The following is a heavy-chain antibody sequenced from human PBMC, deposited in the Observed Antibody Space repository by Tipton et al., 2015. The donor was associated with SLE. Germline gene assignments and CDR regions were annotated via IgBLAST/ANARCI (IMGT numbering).Heavy chain of an antibody. Sequence: RSLRLSCAASGFSFSDYVLHGVRQTPGKGLEWVALIWFDGSNEDYADSVKGRFTISRDNSKNTLYLEMNSLRAEDTAMYYCARDWGGGAVAGTLLTYWGQGTLVTVSS. V-gene: IGHV3-33*01. CDR2: IWFDGSNE. CDR3: ARDWGGGAVAGTLLTY. J-gene: IGHJ4*02. CDR1: GFSFSDYV. D-gene: IGHD6-19*01.